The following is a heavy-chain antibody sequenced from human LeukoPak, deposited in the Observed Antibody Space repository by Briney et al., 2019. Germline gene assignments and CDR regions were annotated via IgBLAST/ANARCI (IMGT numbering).Heavy chain of an antibody. J-gene: IGHJ4*02. CDR2: IRSKAYGGTT. CDR1: GFTFGDYA. Sequence: PGGSLRLSCTASGFTFGDYAMSWFRQAPGKGLEWVGFIRSKAYGGTTEYAASVKGRLTISRDDPKSIAYLQMNSLKTEDTAVYYCTSPLLWFGELSYYFDYWGQGTLVTVSS. CDR3: TSPLLWFGELSYYFDY. V-gene: IGHV3-49*03. D-gene: IGHD3-10*01.